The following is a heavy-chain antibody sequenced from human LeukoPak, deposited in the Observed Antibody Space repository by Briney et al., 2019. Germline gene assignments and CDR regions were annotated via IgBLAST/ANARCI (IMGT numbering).Heavy chain of an antibody. CDR1: GFTFSTYA. D-gene: IGHD5-18*01. Sequence: GGSLRLSCAASGFTFSTYAMHWVRQAPGKGLEWVAVIWYDGSNKYYADSVKGRFTISRDNSKNTLFLQMNSLRAEDTAVYYCARAQLEQLWLLXDYWGQGTPVT. CDR3: ARAQLEQLWLLXDY. CDR2: IWYDGSNK. J-gene: IGHJ4*02. V-gene: IGHV3-33*01.